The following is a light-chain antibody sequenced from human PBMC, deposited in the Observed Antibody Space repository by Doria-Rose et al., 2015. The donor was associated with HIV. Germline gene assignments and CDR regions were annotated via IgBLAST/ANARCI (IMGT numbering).Light chain of an antibody. Sequence: TVRITCQGDSLRSYYATWYQQKPGQAPVLVIYGKNSRASGIPDRFSGSSSGNTASLTITGAQAEDEADYYCNSRDNSGNHVVFGGGTKLTVL. CDR1: SLRSYY. CDR2: GKN. J-gene: IGLJ2*01. CDR3: NSRDNSGNHVV. V-gene: IGLV3-19*01.